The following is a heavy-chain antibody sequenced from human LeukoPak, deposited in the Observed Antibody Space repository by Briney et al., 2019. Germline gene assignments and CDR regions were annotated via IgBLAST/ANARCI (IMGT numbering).Heavy chain of an antibody. Sequence: PGGPLRLSCAASGFTFSSYAMHWVRQAPGKGLEWVAVISYDGSNKYYADSVKGRFTISRDNSKNTLYLQMNSLRAEDTAVYYCARAPDGYYFDYWGQGTLVTVSS. CDR2: ISYDGSNK. V-gene: IGHV3-30-3*01. D-gene: IGHD5-24*01. J-gene: IGHJ4*02. CDR3: ARAPDGYYFDY. CDR1: GFTFSSYA.